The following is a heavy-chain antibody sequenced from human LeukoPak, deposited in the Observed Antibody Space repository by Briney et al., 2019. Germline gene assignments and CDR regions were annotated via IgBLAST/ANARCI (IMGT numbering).Heavy chain of an antibody. D-gene: IGHD2-15*01. CDR2: IYHSGST. CDR3: ARAVVVVVAATLRGDAFDI. Sequence: PSETLSLTCTVSGGSISSYYWSWIRQPPGKGLEWIGSIYHSGSTYYNPSLKSRVTISVDTSKNQFSLKLSSVTAADTAVYYCARAVVVVVAATLRGDAFDIWGQGTMVTVSS. CDR1: GGSISSYY. J-gene: IGHJ3*02. V-gene: IGHV4-38-2*02.